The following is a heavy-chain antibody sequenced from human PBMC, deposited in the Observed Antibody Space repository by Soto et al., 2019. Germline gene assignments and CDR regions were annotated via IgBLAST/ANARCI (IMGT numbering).Heavy chain of an antibody. J-gene: IGHJ4*02. V-gene: IGHV3-30*18. CDR2: ISYDGSNK. D-gene: IGHD3-22*01. CDR1: GFTFSSYG. CDR3: AKGPRRYYDSSGYYYFDY. Sequence: PGGSLRLSCAASGFTFSSYGMHWVRQAPGKGLEWVAVISYDGSNKYYADSVKGRFTISRDNSKNTLYLQMNSLRAEDTAVYYCAKGPRRYYDSSGYYYFDYWGQGTLVTVSS.